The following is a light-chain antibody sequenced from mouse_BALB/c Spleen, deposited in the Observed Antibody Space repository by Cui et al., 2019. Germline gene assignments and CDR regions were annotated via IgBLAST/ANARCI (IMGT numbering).Light chain of an antibody. CDR3: QQWSSNPLT. J-gene: IGKJ5*01. CDR1: SSVSY. Sequence: QIVLTHSPALMSASPGAKVTITFIAISSVSYMYWYQQKPRSSPKPWIYLTSNLASGVPARFSGSGSGTSYSLTISSMEAEDAATYYCQQWSSNPLTFGAGTKLELK. CDR2: LTS. V-gene: IGKV4-68*01.